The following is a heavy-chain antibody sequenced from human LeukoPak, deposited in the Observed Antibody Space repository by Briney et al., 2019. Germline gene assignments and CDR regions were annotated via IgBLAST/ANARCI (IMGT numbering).Heavy chain of an antibody. D-gene: IGHD6-6*01. CDR3: ARDGSSSLSSSAPPPTDFDY. V-gene: IGHV3-7*01. Sequence: TGGSLRVSSAASGFTFSTYWMSWVRQAPGKGLEWVANIKQDGSKKKYVDSVKGRFTISRDDAKNSLYLQMNSLRADDTAVYYCARDGSSSLSSSAPPPTDFDYWGQGTLVTVSS. CDR2: IKQDGSKK. J-gene: IGHJ4*02. CDR1: GFTFSTYW.